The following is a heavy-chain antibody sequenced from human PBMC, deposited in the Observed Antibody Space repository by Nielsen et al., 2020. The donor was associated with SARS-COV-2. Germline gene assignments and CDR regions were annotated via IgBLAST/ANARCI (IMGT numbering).Heavy chain of an antibody. V-gene: IGHV4-61*02. CDR2: IFATGST. J-gene: IGHJ6*02. D-gene: IGHD5-18*01. CDR1: GGSIYSGGYY. Sequence: SETLSLTCTVSGGSIYSGGYYWSWIRQPAGKGLEWIGRIFATGSTNYNPSLKSRVTISVDTSKNQFSLKLSSVTAADTAVYYCARAPGVDTAMVNYYYGMDVWGQGTTVTVSS. CDR3: ARAPGVDTAMVNYYYGMDV.